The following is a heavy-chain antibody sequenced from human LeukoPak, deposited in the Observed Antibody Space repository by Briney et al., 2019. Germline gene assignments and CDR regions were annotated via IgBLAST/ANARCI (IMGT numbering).Heavy chain of an antibody. V-gene: IGHV4-59*01. Sequence: SETLSLTCTVSGGSISSYYWSWLRQPPGKGLEWLGYIYYSGSTNYNPSLKSRVTISVDTSKSQFSLKLSSVTAADTAVYYCAREGGIAARPFDYWGQGTLVTGSS. CDR3: AREGGIAARPFDY. J-gene: IGHJ4*02. CDR1: GGSISSYY. CDR2: IYYSGST. D-gene: IGHD6-6*01.